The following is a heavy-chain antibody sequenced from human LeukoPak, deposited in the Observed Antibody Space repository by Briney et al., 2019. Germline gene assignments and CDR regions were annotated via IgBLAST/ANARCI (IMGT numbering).Heavy chain of an antibody. CDR2: IRYDGSNK. CDR1: GFTFSNSP. V-gene: IGHV3-30*02. Sequence: PGGSLRLSCAASGFTFSNSPMHWVRQAPGKGLEWVAFIRYDGSNKYYADSVKGRFTISRDNAKNSLYLQMNSLRAEDTALYYCAKAMAKIYYYYGMDVWGQGTTVTVSS. D-gene: IGHD3-10*01. J-gene: IGHJ6*02. CDR3: AKAMAKIYYYYGMDV.